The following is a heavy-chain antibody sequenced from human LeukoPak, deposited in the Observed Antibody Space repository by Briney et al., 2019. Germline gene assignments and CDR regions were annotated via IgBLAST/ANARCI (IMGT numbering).Heavy chain of an antibody. CDR2: INGHYGDT. CDR3: ARGGRWELPRPYAFDI. Sequence: ASVKVSCKASGYTFASYDISWVRQAPGQGLEWMGWINGHYGDTNYAQKLQGRVTMTTDTSTSTAYMELRNLRSDDTAVYYCARGGRWELPRPYAFDIWGQGTMVTVSS. D-gene: IGHD1-26*01. V-gene: IGHV1-18*01. J-gene: IGHJ3*02. CDR1: GYTFASYD.